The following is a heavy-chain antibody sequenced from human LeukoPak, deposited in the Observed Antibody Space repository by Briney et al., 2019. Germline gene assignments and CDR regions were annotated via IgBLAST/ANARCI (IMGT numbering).Heavy chain of an antibody. D-gene: IGHD3-10*01. J-gene: IGHJ6*03. CDR3: ARGPRGGIGYFYYMDV. CDR2: ISAHSDNT. Sequence: ASVKVSCKASGYTFTSYGFSWVRQAPGQGLEWMGWISAHSDNTNYPQKFQGRVTMTTDTSTSTAYKELRSLRSDDTAVYYCARGPRGGIGYFYYMDVWGKGTTVTVS. CDR1: GYTFTSYG. V-gene: IGHV1-18*01.